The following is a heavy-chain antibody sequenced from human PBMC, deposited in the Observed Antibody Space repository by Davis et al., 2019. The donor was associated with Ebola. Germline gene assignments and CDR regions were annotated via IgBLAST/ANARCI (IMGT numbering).Heavy chain of an antibody. CDR3: ARAVTMVLPSGWFDP. Sequence: AASVKVSCKTSGYTFSGYAISWVRQAPGQGLEWIGRINVYNGHTNYAHNLQGRVTMTTDTSTSTAYMEVRSLRYDDTAVYYCARAVTMVLPSGWFDPWGQGTLVTVSS. V-gene: IGHV1-18*01. CDR2: INVYNGHT. CDR1: GYTFSGYA. J-gene: IGHJ5*02. D-gene: IGHD3-10*01.